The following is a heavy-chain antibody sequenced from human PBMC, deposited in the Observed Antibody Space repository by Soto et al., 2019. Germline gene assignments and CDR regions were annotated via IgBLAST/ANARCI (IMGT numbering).Heavy chain of an antibody. CDR2: INDSGDI. J-gene: IGHJ6*03. Sequence: QVQLQQWGAGLLKPSETLSLTCAVYGGSFSGYQWSWIRQTQGKGLEWIGGINDSGDINYNPSLKSRVSVLVDSPKKNIPLRLSSVTAADTAVYYCARGLILWFGELSRRGGYYYYMDVWGKGSTVTVSS. CDR3: ARGLILWFGELSRRGGYYYYMDV. CDR1: GGSFSGYQ. D-gene: IGHD3-10*01. V-gene: IGHV4-34*01.